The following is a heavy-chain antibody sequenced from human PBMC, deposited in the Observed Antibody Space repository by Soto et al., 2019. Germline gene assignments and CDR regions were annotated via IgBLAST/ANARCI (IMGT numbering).Heavy chain of an antibody. J-gene: IGHJ4*02. CDR2: IDPSDSYT. CDR3: ARHSRIAVAGSYYYDSSGYYGTDY. CDR1: GYSFTSYW. D-gene: IGHD3-22*01. V-gene: IGHV5-10-1*01. Sequence: GESLKISCKGSGYSFTSYWISWVRQMPGKGLEWMGRIDPSDSYTNYSPSFQGHVTISADKSISTAYLQWSSLKASDTAMYYCARHSRIAVAGSYYYDSSGYYGTDYWGQGTLVTVSS.